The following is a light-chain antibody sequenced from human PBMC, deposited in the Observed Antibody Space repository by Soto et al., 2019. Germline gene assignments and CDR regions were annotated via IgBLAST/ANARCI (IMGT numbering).Light chain of an antibody. CDR3: MQALQTPYT. J-gene: IGKJ2*01. V-gene: IGKV2-28*01. CDR1: QSLLHRNGYNY. CDR2: LGS. Sequence: DIVMTQSPLSLPVTPGEPASISCRSSQSLLHRNGYNYLDWYLQKPGQSPQLLIYLGSNRASGVPDRFSGSGSGTDFTLKISRVDTEDVGVYYCMQALQTPYTFGQVTKLEI.